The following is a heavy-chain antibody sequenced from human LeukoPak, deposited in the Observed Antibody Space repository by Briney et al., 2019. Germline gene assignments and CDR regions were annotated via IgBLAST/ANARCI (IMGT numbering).Heavy chain of an antibody. V-gene: IGHV1-8*01. CDR1: GYTFTSYD. CDR3: AKSVVRVVRGAEYFQH. J-gene: IGHJ1*01. Sequence: GASVKVSCKASGYTFTSYDINWVRQATGQGLEWMGWMNPNSGNTGYAQKFQGRVTMTRNTSISTAYMELSSLRAEDTAVYYCAKSVVRVVRGAEYFQHWGQGTLVTVSS. CDR2: MNPNSGNT. D-gene: IGHD3-10*01.